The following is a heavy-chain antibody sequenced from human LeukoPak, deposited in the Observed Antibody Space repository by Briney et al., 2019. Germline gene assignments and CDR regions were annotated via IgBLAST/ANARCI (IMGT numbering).Heavy chain of an antibody. CDR3: ATKEEGIYYYYYMDV. CDR2: ISISSNYI. D-gene: IGHD3-10*01. CDR1: GFTFSRYS. J-gene: IGHJ6*03. V-gene: IGHV3-21*01. Sequence: GGSLRLSCAASGFTFSRYSMNWVRQAPGKGLEWVSSISISSNYIYYADSVKGRFTISRDNAKNSLYLQMNSLRAEDTAVYYCATKEEGIYYYYYMDVWGKGTTVTVSS.